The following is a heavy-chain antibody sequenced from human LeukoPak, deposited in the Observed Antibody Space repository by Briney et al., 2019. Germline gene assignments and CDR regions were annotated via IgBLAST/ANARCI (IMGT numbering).Heavy chain of an antibody. CDR1: GYTFTGYY. Sequence: ASVKVSCRASGYTFTGYYMNWVRQSPGQGLEWMGWINPNSGATNFAQKFQGRVTMTRDTSIRTAYMELSRLRSDDTAVYYCARDGFESGWYHFDYWGQGTLVTVSS. CDR3: ARDGFESGWYHFDY. V-gene: IGHV1-2*02. CDR2: INPNSGAT. J-gene: IGHJ4*02. D-gene: IGHD6-19*01.